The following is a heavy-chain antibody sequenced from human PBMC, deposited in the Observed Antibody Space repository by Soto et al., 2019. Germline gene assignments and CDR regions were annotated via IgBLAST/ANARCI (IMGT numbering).Heavy chain of an antibody. V-gene: IGHV4-4*07. CDR3: AREARETVGDGYWCDP. CDR2: VYTSGNT. Sequence: QVQLQESGPGPVKPSETLSLTCTVSGDSFSGYYWSWVRQPAGKGLEWIGRVYTSGNTDYNPSLKSRVTVSVDTSKKQLSLRLNSVNAADTAVYYCAREARETVGDGYWCDPWGQGTLVTVSS. CDR1: GDSFSGYY. D-gene: IGHD2-21*02. J-gene: IGHJ5*02.